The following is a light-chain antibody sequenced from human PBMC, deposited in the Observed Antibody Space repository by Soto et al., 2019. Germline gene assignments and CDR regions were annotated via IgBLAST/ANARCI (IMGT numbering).Light chain of an antibody. Sequence: EIVLTQSPATLSLSPGERATLSCRASQSVDSYLAWYQQIPGQAPRLLIYDASNRATGIPARFSGSGSRTDFTLTISSLEPEDFAVYHCQQRLNWPLTFGGGTKVEIK. CDR1: QSVDSY. CDR2: DAS. CDR3: QQRLNWPLT. J-gene: IGKJ4*01. V-gene: IGKV3-11*01.